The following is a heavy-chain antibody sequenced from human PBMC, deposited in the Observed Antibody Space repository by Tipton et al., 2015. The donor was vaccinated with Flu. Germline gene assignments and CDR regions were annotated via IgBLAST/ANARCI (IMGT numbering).Heavy chain of an antibody. CDR2: IYTSGST. CDR3: ARAGWLLPVGY. V-gene: IGHV4-61*02. J-gene: IGHJ4*02. CDR1: GGSISSGSYY. Sequence: LRLPCTVSGGSISSGSYYWSWIRQPAGRGLEWIGRIYTSGSTNYNPSLKSRVTISVDTSKNQFSLKLSSVTAADTAVYYCARAGWLLPVGYWGQGTLVTVSS. D-gene: IGHD3-22*01.